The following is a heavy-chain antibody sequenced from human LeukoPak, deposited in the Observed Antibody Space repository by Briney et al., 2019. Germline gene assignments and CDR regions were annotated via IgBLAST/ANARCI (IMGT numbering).Heavy chain of an antibody. V-gene: IGHV3-23*01. Sequence: GGSLRLSCAASGFTFSSYAMSWVRQAPGKGLEWVSAISGSGGSTYYADSVKGRFTIPRDNSKNTLYLQMNSLRAEDAAVYYCAKYRGSPVFDYWGQGTLVTVSS. CDR1: GFTFSSYA. J-gene: IGHJ4*02. CDR3: AKYRGSPVFDY. CDR2: ISGSGGST. D-gene: IGHD1-26*01.